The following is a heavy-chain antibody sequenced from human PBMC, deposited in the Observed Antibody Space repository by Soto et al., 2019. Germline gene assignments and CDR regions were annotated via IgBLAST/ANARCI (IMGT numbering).Heavy chain of an antibody. V-gene: IGHV4-30-4*01. J-gene: IGHJ4*02. D-gene: IGHD3-16*01. CDR3: AGAPDEYYFDY. CDR2: IYYSGST. CDR1: GVSLSSGNDY. Sequence: PLETLSLTCTFSGVSLSSGNDYWSWIRQPPGKGLEWLGYIYYSGSTFYNPSLKSRVTISLDTSKNQFSLKLRSVTAADTAVYYCAGAPDEYYFDYWGKGTLVTVSS.